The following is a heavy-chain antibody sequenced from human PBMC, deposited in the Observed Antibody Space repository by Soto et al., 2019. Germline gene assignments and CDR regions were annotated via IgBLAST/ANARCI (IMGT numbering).Heavy chain of an antibody. CDR1: GGSISSGDYY. Sequence: SETLSLTCTVSGGSISSGDYYWSWIRQPPGKGLEWIGYIYYSGSTYYNPSLKSRVTISVDTSKNQFSLKLSSVTAADTAVYYCARDLMPTSSSWYYYGMDVWGQGTTVT. CDR2: IYYSGST. J-gene: IGHJ6*02. V-gene: IGHV4-30-4*01. D-gene: IGHD6-13*01. CDR3: ARDLMPTSSSWYYYGMDV.